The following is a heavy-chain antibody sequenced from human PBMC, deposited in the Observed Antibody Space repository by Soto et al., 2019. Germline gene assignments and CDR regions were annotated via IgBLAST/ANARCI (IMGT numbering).Heavy chain of an antibody. V-gene: IGHV3-30*18. CDR2: ISYDGSNK. CDR3: AKDRRYSSSWDNDY. D-gene: IGHD6-13*01. J-gene: IGHJ4*02. CDR1: GFTFSSYG. Sequence: ESGGGVVQPGRSLRLSCAASGFTFSSYGMHWVRQAPGKGLEWVAVISYDGSNKYYADSVKGRFTISRDNSKNTLYLQMNSLRAEDTAVYYCAKDRRYSSSWDNDYWGQGTLVTVSS.